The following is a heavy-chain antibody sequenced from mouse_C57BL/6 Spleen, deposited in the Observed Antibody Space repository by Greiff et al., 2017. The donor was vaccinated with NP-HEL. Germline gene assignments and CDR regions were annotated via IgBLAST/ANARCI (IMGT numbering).Heavy chain of an antibody. Sequence: VQLQQSGAELARPGASVKMSCKASGYTFTSYTMHWVKQRPGQGLEWIGYINPSSGYTKYNQKFKDQATLTADKSSSTAYMQLSSLTSEDAAVYYCARWGDVDYWGQGTTLTVSS. CDR3: ARWGDVDY. V-gene: IGHV1-4*01. CDR2: INPSSGYT. J-gene: IGHJ2*01. CDR1: GYTFTSYT.